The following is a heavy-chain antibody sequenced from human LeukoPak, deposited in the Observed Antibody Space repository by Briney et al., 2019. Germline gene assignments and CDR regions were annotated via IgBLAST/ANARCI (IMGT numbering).Heavy chain of an antibody. CDR3: AIMHGYYDGSGYWVQ. V-gene: IGHV3-23*01. J-gene: IGHJ1*01. Sequence: SGGSLRLSCAASGFTFGSYGMSWVRQAPGKGLEWVSFITPNADRTSYADSVEGRFTISRDNPRNTLYMQMNSLRDEGTALYYCAIMHGYYDGSGYWVQWGQGTLVTVSS. D-gene: IGHD3-22*01. CDR2: ITPNADRT. CDR1: GFTFGSYG.